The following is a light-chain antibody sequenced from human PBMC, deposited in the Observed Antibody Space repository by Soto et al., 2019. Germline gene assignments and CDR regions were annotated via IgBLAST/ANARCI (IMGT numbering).Light chain of an antibody. CDR1: SGHSSYA. CDR3: QTWGTGIQV. J-gene: IGLJ2*01. V-gene: IGLV4-69*01. CDR2: VNSDGSH. Sequence: QPVLTQSPSASASLGASVNLTCTLSSGHSSYAIAWHQQQPEKGPRYLLKVNSDGSHSKGDGISDRFSGSSSGAERYLTISSLQSEDEADYFCQTWGTGIQVFGGGTQLTVL.